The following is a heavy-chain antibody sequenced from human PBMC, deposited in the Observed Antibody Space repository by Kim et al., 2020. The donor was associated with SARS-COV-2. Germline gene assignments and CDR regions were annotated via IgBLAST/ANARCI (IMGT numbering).Heavy chain of an antibody. J-gene: IGHJ4*02. Sequence: GGSLRLSCAASGFTFSSSSMTWVRQAPGKGLEWVSSIGATGVHIFYADSVKGRFTISRDNSNNILSLQMHSLRAEDTALYVCAKGGRTQLIDFWGQGTVVAVSS. CDR3: AKGGRTQLIDF. CDR2: IGATGVHI. V-gene: IGHV3-23*01. CDR1: GFTFSSSS. D-gene: IGHD5-18*01.